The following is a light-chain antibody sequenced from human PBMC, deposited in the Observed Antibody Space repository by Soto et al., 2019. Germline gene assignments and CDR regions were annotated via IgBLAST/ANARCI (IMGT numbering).Light chain of an antibody. Sequence: MKSPGTLSLSQGERATLSCRASQTLRRTYIAWYQQKPGQAPRLLIYGASTRATGIPARFSGSGSGTEFTLTISSLQSEDFAVYYCQQYNNWPTWTFGQGTKVDI. J-gene: IGKJ1*01. CDR1: QTLRRT. V-gene: IGKV3-15*01. CDR2: GAS. CDR3: QQYNNWPTWT.